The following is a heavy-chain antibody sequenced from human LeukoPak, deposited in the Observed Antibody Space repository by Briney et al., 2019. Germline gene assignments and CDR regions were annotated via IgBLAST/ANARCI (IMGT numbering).Heavy chain of an antibody. Sequence: SETLSLTCAVYGGSFSGYYWSWIRQPPGKGLEWIGEINHSGSTNYNPSLKSRVTISVDTSKNQFSLKLSSVTAADTAVYYCARRLRYDYVWGSFDYWGQGTLVTVSS. J-gene: IGHJ4*02. V-gene: IGHV4-34*01. CDR3: ARRLRYDYVWGSFDY. CDR1: GGSFSGYY. CDR2: INHSGST. D-gene: IGHD3-16*01.